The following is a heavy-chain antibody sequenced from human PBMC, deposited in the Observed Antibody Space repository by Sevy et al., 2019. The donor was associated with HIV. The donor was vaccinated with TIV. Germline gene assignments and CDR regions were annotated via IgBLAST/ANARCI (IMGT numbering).Heavy chain of an antibody. CDR2: ISAYNGNT. V-gene: IGHV1-18*01. CDR1: GYTFTSYG. D-gene: IGHD3-16*02. CDR3: SGDLVEYVWGSYRNNYYYGMDV. Sequence: ASVKVSCKASGYTFTSYGISWVRQAPGQGLEWMGWISAYNGNTNYAQKLQGRVTMTTDTSTSTAYMELRSLRSDDTAVYYCSGDLVEYVWGSYRNNYYYGMDVWGQGTTVTVSS. J-gene: IGHJ6*02.